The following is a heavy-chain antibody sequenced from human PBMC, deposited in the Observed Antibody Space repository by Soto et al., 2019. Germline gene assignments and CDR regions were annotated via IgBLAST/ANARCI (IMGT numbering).Heavy chain of an antibody. CDR3: AVLVALNWFDP. D-gene: IGHD5-12*01. CDR1: GGSISSAGYY. V-gene: IGHV4-31*03. J-gene: IGHJ5*02. Sequence: QVQLQESGPGLVKPSQTLSLTCTVSGGSISSAGYYWSWIRQHPGKGLEWIGYIYYSGSTYYNPSLKSRVTISLATSKSQFSLNLSSVTAADTAVYYCAVLVALNWFDPWGQGTLVTVSS. CDR2: IYYSGST.